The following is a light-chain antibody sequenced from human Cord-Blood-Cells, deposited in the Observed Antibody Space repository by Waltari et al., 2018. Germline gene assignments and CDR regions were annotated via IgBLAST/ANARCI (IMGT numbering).Light chain of an antibody. J-gene: IGLJ2*01. V-gene: IGLV2-23*02. CDR2: EVS. Sequence: QSALPQPAYLSCYTGQSITISCTGTVSDVWSYHLISLYQQHPGKAHKLMIYEVSKRPSGVSNRFSGSKSGNTASLTISGLQAEDEADYYCCSYAGSSTYVVFGGGTKLTVL. CDR1: VSDVWSYHL. CDR3: CSYAGSSTYVV.